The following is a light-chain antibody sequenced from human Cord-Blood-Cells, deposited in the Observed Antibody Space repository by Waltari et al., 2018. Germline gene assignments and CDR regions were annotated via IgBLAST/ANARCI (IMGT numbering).Light chain of an antibody. V-gene: IGLV1-40*01. J-gene: IGLJ3*02. CDR2: GNS. CDR3: QSYDNSLSKV. Sequence: SVLTLPPSVSGAPGQGVPIARSGSRPNLGAGSHVRWYQQLPVTAPKLLIYGNSNRPSGVPDRFSGSKSGTSASLAITGLQAEDEADYYCQSYDNSLSKVFGGGTKLTVL. CDR1: RPNLGAGSH.